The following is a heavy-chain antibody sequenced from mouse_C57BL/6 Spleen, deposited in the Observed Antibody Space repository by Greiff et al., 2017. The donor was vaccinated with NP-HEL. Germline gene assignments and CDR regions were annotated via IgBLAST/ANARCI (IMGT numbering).Heavy chain of an antibody. V-gene: IGHV1-61*01. CDR2: IYPSDSET. J-gene: IGHJ3*01. CDR1: GYTFTSYW. D-gene: IGHD1-1*02. Sequence: QVQLQQPGAELVRPGSSVKLSCKASGYTFTSYWMDWVKQRPGQGLEWIGNIYPSDSETHYTQKFKDKATLTVDKSSSTAYMQLSSLTSEDSAVYYCARYEVGWFAYWGQGTLVTVSA. CDR3: ARYEVGWFAY.